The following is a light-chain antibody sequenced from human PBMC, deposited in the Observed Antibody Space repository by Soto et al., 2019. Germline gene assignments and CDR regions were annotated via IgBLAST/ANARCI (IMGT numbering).Light chain of an antibody. J-gene: IGKJ4*01. V-gene: IGKV3-15*01. CDR1: QSVSSN. Sequence: EIVMTQSPGTLSVSPGERATLSCRASQSVSSNLAWYQQKPGQAPRLLIYGAFSRATGVPARFSGSGSGTEFTLIISSLQSEDSAVYYCQQYNDWPSLTFGGGTKVQI. CDR3: QQYNDWPSLT. CDR2: GAF.